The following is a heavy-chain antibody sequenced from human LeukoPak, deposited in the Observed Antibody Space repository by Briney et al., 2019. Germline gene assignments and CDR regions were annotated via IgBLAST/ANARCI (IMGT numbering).Heavy chain of an antibody. CDR1: GFTFDDYA. D-gene: IGHD6-19*01. CDR2: ISWTSGSI. Sequence: GGSLRLSCAASGFTFDDYAMHWVPQAPGKGLEGGSGISWTSGSIGYADSVKRRFTISRDNAKNSLYLQMNSLRAEDTALYYCATDIQQWLVQGFDYWGQGTLVTVSS. J-gene: IGHJ4*02. CDR3: ATDIQQWLVQGFDY. V-gene: IGHV3-9*01.